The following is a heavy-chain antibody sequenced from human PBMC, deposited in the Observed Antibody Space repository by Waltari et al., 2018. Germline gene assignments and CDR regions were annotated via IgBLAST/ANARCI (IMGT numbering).Heavy chain of an antibody. Sequence: EVQVEESGGGLVQPGRSLRLSCTASGFTFGDYAMIWFRQAPGKGLEWVGFIRSKTYGGTAEYAASVKGRFTISRDDSKSIASLQMDSLKTDDTAVYFCTRGGASVAPVYWGQGTLVTVSS. J-gene: IGHJ4*02. CDR3: TRGGASVAPVY. D-gene: IGHD6-19*01. CDR2: IRSKTYGGTA. CDR1: GFTFGDYA. V-gene: IGHV3-49*03.